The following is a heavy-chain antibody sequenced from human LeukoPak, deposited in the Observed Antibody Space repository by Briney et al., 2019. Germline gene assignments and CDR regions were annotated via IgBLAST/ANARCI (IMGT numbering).Heavy chain of an antibody. CDR3: ASPSAVAAGMDV. D-gene: IGHD6-19*01. V-gene: IGHV3-11*01. Sequence: GGSLRLSCAASGFTFSDYYMSWIRQAPGKGLEWVSYISSSGSTIYYADSVKGRFTISRDNAKNSLYLQMNSLRAEDTAVYCCASPSAVAAGMDVWGQGTTVTVSS. CDR2: ISSSGSTI. J-gene: IGHJ6*02. CDR1: GFTFSDYY.